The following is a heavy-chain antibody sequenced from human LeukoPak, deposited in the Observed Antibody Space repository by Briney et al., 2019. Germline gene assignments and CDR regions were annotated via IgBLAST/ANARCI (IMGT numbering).Heavy chain of an antibody. CDR3: ARGSVTGEGWFDP. CDR1: VYTFSNYG. D-gene: IGHD7-27*01. Sequence: ASVTVSFKASVYTFSNYGISWVRQAPGQGLEWMGWIRAYNGNTNYAQKFQGRVTMTTDTSTSTAYMELRSLRSDDTALYYCARGSVTGEGWFDPWGQGTLVTVSS. CDR2: IRAYNGNT. J-gene: IGHJ5*02. V-gene: IGHV1-18*01.